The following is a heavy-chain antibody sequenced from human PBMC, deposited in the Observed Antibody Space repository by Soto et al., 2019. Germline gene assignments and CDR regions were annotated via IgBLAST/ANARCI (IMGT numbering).Heavy chain of an antibody. D-gene: IGHD3-22*01. CDR2: IYSSGSA. CDR1: GGSIRSYY. CDR3: ARGGDSSGYHYSSDY. V-gene: IGHV4-4*07. Sequence: SETLSLTCTASGGSIRSYYWSWIRQPAGKGLEWIGHIYSSGSANYNPSLKSRVSMSVDTSKTQFSLKLTSVTAADTAVYYCARGGDSSGYHYSSDYWGQGTLVTVSS. J-gene: IGHJ4*02.